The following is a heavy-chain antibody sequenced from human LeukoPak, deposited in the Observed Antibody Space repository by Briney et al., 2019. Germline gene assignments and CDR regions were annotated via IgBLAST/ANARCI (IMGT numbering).Heavy chain of an antibody. Sequence: SETLSLTCGVSGGSVSDDDYSWSWIRQPPGKGLEWIGHIWDYGGAKLNPTLKSRVTILIDKSKNQFSLNLSSVTAADTAVYYCARESNFHWFDSWGQGTLVTVSS. J-gene: IGHJ5*01. CDR3: ARESNFHWFDS. CDR1: GGSVSDDDYS. V-gene: IGHV4-30-2*01. D-gene: IGHD3-3*01. CDR2: IWDYGGA.